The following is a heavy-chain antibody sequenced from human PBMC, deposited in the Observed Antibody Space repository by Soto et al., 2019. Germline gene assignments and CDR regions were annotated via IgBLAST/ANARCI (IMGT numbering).Heavy chain of an antibody. D-gene: IGHD6-19*01. Sequence: GGSLRLSCAASGFTFSSYAMHWVRQAPGKGLEWVAIISYDGSNKYYADSVKGRFTFSRDNSKNTLYLQMNSLRPEDTAVYYCARDLSSGWYASFDYWGQGTLVTVSS. CDR1: GFTFSSYA. J-gene: IGHJ4*02. CDR2: ISYDGSNK. CDR3: ARDLSSGWYASFDY. V-gene: IGHV3-30-3*01.